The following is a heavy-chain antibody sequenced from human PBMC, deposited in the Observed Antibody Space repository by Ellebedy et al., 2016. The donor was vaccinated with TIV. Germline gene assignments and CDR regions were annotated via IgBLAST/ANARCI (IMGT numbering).Heavy chain of an antibody. CDR3: ARRQVSALDY. D-gene: IGHD6-19*01. J-gene: IGHJ4*02. CDR2: IYYTGAT. Sequence: SETLSLTCTVSGDSVSNGYFYWGWIRQPPGTGLEWLGTIYYTGATSYSPSLKSRVTISIDTSSNQFSLNLTSVTAADTAVYYCARRQVSALDYWGQGILVTVSP. CDR1: GDSVSNGYFY. V-gene: IGHV4-39*01.